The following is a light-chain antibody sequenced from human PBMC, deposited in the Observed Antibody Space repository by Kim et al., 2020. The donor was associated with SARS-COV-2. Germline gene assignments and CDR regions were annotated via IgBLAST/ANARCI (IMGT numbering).Light chain of an antibody. CDR1: QSVSSIY. J-gene: IGKJ1*01. CDR2: GAS. Sequence: SPRERVTLSCRASQSVSSIYLAWYQQKPGQAHRLLIYGASSRATGIPDRFSGSGSETDFTLTISRLGPEDFAVYYCQQYGSSPWTFGQGTKVDIK. V-gene: IGKV3-20*01. CDR3: QQYGSSPWT.